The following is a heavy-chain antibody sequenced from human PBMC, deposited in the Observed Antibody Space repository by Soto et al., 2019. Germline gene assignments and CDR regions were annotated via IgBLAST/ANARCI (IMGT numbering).Heavy chain of an antibody. CDR1: GYTFNTYF. J-gene: IGHJ4*02. CDR3: ARDTGNSFDY. V-gene: IGHV1-18*01. Sequence: HVQLVQSGGELKKPGASVKVSCNTSGYTFNTYFITWVRQAPGQGLEWMGWISPHNGNTNYAEKFQGRVTMTADTITKTAYMELRILRIDDTAVYYCARDTGNSFDYWGQGTPVTVSS. CDR2: ISPHNGNT.